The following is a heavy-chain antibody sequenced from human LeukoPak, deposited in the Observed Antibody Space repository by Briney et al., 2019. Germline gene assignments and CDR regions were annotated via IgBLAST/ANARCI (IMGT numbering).Heavy chain of an antibody. CDR3: TKRGYNYEADY. V-gene: IGHV3-23*01. J-gene: IGHJ4*02. CDR2: ISATGGGT. D-gene: IGHD5-18*01. CDR1: GFTFSTYA. Sequence: GGSLRLSCVVSGFTFSTYAMRWIRQAPGKGLEWVSSISATGGGTAYADSVKGRFTISRDNSKNTLFLQMSSLRAEDTALYYCTKRGYNYEADYWGQGTLVTVSS.